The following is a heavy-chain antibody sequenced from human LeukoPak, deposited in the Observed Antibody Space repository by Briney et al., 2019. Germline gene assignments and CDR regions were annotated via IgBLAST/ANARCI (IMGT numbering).Heavy chain of an antibody. CDR1: GFTVSSNY. D-gene: IGHD3-16*01. CDR2: IYSGGST. Sequence: GGSLRLSCAASGFTVSSNYMSWVRQAPGKGLEWVSVIYSGGSTYYADSVKGRFTISRDNSKNTLYLQMNSLRAEDTAVYYCQFLWATGYYYYYGMDVWGQGTTVTVSS. V-gene: IGHV3-66*01. J-gene: IGHJ6*02. CDR3: QFLWATGYYYYYGMDV.